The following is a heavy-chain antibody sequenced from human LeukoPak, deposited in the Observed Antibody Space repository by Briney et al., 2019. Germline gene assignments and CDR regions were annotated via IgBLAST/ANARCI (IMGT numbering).Heavy chain of an antibody. J-gene: IGHJ6*03. CDR2: INPSGGST. D-gene: IGHD6-13*01. V-gene: IGHV1-46*01. Sequence: ASVTVSCKASGYTFTSYYMHWVRQAPGQGLEWMGIINPSGGSTSYAQKFQGRVTMTRDTSTSTVYMELSSLRSEDTAVYYCARARHSSSWKDYYYYYMDVWGKGTTVTVSS. CDR1: GYTFTSYY. CDR3: ARARHSSSWKDYYYYYMDV.